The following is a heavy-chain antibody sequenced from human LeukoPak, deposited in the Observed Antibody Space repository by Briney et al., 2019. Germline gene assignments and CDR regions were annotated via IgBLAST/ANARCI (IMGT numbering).Heavy chain of an antibody. D-gene: IGHD4-17*01. Sequence: QPGGSLRLSCAASGFTFSSYWMHWVRQAPGKGLVWVSRINSDGSSTSYADSVKGRFTISRDNAKNTLYLQMNSLRAEDTAVHYCASAGLGHGDPRHWFDPWGQGTLVTVSS. J-gene: IGHJ5*02. CDR3: ASAGLGHGDPRHWFDP. V-gene: IGHV3-74*01. CDR1: GFTFSSYW. CDR2: INSDGSST.